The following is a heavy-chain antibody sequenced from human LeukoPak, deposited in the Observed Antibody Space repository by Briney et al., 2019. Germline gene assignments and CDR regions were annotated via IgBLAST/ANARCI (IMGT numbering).Heavy chain of an antibody. CDR1: GFTFSNHG. Sequence: PGRSLRLSCAASGFTFSNHGMHWVRQAPGKGPGWVALIWYDGSNKYYGDSVKGRFTISRDNSKNTVYLQMNSLRAEDTAVYYCAKRDTVVAASDYWGQGTLVTVSS. CDR2: IWYDGSNK. D-gene: IGHD2-15*01. J-gene: IGHJ4*02. V-gene: IGHV3-33*06. CDR3: AKRDTVVAASDY.